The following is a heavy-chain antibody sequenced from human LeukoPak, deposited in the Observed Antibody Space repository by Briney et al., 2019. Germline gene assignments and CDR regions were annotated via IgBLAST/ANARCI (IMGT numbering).Heavy chain of an antibody. CDR3: TTDYGDYVGMTN. CDR1: GFTFSNAW. V-gene: IGHV3-15*01. D-gene: IGHD4-17*01. Sequence: GGSWRLSCAASGFTFSNAWMSWVRQAPGKGLEWVGRIKSKTDGGTTDYAAPVKGRFTISRDDSKNTLYLQMNSLKTEDTAVYYCTTDYGDYVGMTNWGQGTLVTVSS. CDR2: IKSKTDGGTT. J-gene: IGHJ4*02.